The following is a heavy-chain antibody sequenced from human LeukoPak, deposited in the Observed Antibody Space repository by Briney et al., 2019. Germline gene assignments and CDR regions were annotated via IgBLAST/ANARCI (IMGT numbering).Heavy chain of an antibody. J-gene: IGHJ4*02. D-gene: IGHD6-19*01. V-gene: IGHV3-30*04. Sequence: PGGSLRLSCAAPGFTFSSYAMHWVRQAPGKGLEWVAVISYDGSNKYYADSVKGRFTISRDNSKNTLYLQMNSLRAEDTAVYYCASDDSSGWLFDYWGQGTLVTVSS. CDR1: GFTFSSYA. CDR3: ASDDSSGWLFDY. CDR2: ISYDGSNK.